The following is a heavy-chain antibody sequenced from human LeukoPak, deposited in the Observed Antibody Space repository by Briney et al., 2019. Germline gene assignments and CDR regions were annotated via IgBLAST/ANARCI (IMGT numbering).Heavy chain of an antibody. CDR1: GGSISSYY. CDR3: ARDPGYSSSWYDY. J-gene: IGHJ4*02. Sequence: SETLSLTCTVSGGSISSYYWSWIRQPPGKGLEWIGYIYYSGSTNYNPSLKSRVTISVDTSKNQSSLKLSSVTAADTAVYYCARDPGYSSSWYDYWGQGTLVTVSS. CDR2: IYYSGST. D-gene: IGHD6-13*01. V-gene: IGHV4-59*01.